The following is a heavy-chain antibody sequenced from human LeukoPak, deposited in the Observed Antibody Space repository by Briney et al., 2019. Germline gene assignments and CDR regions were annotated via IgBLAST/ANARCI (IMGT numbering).Heavy chain of an antibody. J-gene: IGHJ4*02. CDR2: VSPSGDGT. V-gene: IGHV3-23*01. CDR3: AKPAGSTGAFDY. CDR1: GFTFSSYA. D-gene: IGHD1-14*01. Sequence: PGGSLRLSCAASGFTFSSYAMSWVRQAPGKGLEWVSAVSPSGDGTYYADSVKGRFTISRDNSKNTLYLHMNSLRAEDTAVYYCAKPAGSTGAFDYWGQGTLVTVSS.